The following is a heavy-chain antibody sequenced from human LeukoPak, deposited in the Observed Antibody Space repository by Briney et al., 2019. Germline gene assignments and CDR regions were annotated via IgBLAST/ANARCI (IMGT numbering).Heavy chain of an antibody. CDR3: AREKSSSVVITNAAFDI. V-gene: IGHV4-34*01. CDR2: INHSGST. Sequence: MPSETLSLTCAVYGGSFSGYYWSWIRQPPGKGLECIGEINHSGSTNYNPSLKSRVTISVDTSKNQFSLKLSSVTAADTAVYYCAREKSSSVVITNAAFDIWGQGTMVTVSS. D-gene: IGHD3-22*01. CDR1: GGSFSGYY. J-gene: IGHJ3*02.